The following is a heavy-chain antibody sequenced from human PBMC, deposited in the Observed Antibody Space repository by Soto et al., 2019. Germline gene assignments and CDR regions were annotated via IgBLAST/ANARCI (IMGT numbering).Heavy chain of an antibody. CDR2: IKSKIDGWTT. Sequence: EVHLVESGGNLVKPGGSLRVSCAASGLTFSNAWMSWVRQARGKGLEWVGHIKSKIDGWTTDYAAPVKGRFTISRDDSKNTLYLQLTSLKTEDTAVYYCTTELGGASDYWGQGTLVTVSS. D-gene: IGHD3-16*01. CDR1: GLTFSNAW. J-gene: IGHJ4*02. CDR3: TTELGGASDY. V-gene: IGHV3-15*01.